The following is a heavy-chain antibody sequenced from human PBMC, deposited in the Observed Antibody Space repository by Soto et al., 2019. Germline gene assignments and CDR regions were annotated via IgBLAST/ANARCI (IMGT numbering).Heavy chain of an antibody. CDR2: INPHGGST. J-gene: IGHJ5*02. Sequence: ASVKVSCKAPRDTFTSYYINWVRQAPGQGLEWMGVINPHGGSTAYAQKFKGRVTLTRDTSASTVYMEVSSLTSEDTAMYYCARSSGGNSGIIIAGTNCFATWGQGTLATVSS. CDR3: ARSSGGNSGIIIAGTNCFAT. D-gene: IGHD1-26*01. CDR1: RDTFTSYY. V-gene: IGHV1-46*01.